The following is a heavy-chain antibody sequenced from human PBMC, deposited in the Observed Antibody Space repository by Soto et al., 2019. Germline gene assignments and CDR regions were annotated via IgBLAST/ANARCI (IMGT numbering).Heavy chain of an antibody. CDR3: ARIIGAPACSGGSCYSRPFDP. Sequence: SETLSLTCTVSGGSISSYYWSWIRQPPGKGLEWIGYIYYSGSTNYNPSLKSRVTISVDTSKNQFSLKLSSVTAADTAVYYCARIIGAPACSGGSCYSRPFDPWGQGTLVTVSS. D-gene: IGHD2-15*01. V-gene: IGHV4-59*01. J-gene: IGHJ5*02. CDR2: IYYSGST. CDR1: GGSISSYY.